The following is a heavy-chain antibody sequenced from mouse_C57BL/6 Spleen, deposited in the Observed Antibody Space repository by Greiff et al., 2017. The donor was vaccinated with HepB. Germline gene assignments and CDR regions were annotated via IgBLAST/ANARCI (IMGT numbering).Heavy chain of an antibody. V-gene: IGHV3-6*01. CDR2: ISYDGSN. Sequence: EVHLVESGPGLVKPSQSLSLTCSVTGYSITSGYYWNWIRQFPGNKLEWMGYISYDGSNNYNPSLKNRISITRDTSKNKFFLKLNSVTTEDTATYYCVRGDYGSSLDYWGQGTTLTVSS. D-gene: IGHD1-1*01. CDR1: GYSITSGYY. J-gene: IGHJ2*01. CDR3: VRGDYGSSLDY.